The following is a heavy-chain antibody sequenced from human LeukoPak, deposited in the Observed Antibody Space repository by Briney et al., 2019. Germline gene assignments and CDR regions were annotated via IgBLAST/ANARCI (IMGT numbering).Heavy chain of an antibody. CDR3: ARDLSGGGLDY. Sequence: SGGSLRLSCAASGFTFSVSVMHWVRQAPGKGLEYVSVISSYGGSTSYANSVRGRFTISRDNSKNTLYLQMGSLRAEDMAVYYCARDLSGGGLDYWGQGTLVTVSS. CDR2: ISSYGGST. V-gene: IGHV3-64*01. D-gene: IGHD3-10*01. J-gene: IGHJ4*02. CDR1: GFTFSVSV.